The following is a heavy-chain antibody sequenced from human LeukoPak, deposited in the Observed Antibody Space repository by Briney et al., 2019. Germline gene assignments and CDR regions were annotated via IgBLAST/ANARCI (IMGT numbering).Heavy chain of an antibody. CDR1: GFTFSSYG. V-gene: IGHV3-30*02. Sequence: PGGPLRLSCAASGFTFSSYGMHWVRQAPGKGLEGVALIRYDGSNKYYADSVKGRFTISRDNSKNTLYLQMNSLRAEDTAVYYCAKSYYDSSGYRGDLEYWGQGTLVTVSS. CDR2: IRYDGSNK. CDR3: AKSYYDSSGYRGDLEY. J-gene: IGHJ4*02. D-gene: IGHD3-22*01.